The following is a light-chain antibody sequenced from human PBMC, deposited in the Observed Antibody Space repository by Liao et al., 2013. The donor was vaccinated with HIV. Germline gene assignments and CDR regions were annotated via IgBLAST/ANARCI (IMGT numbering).Light chain of an antibody. J-gene: IGLJ3*02. Sequence: SYELTQPPSISVAPGQTATITCGGNYIGNKGVYWYQQKPGQAPVMVISYDSDRPSGIPERFSGSNSGNTATLTLSRVEAGDEADYFCQVWDSISDQVVFGGGTKLTVL. CDR1: YIGNKG. CDR2: YDS. V-gene: IGLV3-21*01. CDR3: QVWDSISDQVV.